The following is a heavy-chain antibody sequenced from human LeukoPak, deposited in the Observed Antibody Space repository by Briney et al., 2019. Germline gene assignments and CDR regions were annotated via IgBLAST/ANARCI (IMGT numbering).Heavy chain of an antibody. D-gene: IGHD5-18*01. V-gene: IGHV5-51*01. CDR2: IYPGDSDT. CDR1: GYSFTSYW. CDR3: ARLSSDTAMAFDWFDP. Sequence: GESLKISCKGSGYSFTSYWIGWVRQMPGKGLEWMGIIYPGDSDTRYSPSFQGQVTISADKSISTAYLQWSSLKASDTAMYYCARLSSDTAMAFDWFDPWGQGTLVTVSS. J-gene: IGHJ5*02.